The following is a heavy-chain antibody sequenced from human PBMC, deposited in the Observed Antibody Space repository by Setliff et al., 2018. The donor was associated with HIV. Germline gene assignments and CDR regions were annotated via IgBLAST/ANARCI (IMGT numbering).Heavy chain of an antibody. J-gene: IGHJ4*02. D-gene: IGHD5-12*01. Sequence: ASVKVSCKASGYTFTDYYIHWVRQAPGQGLEWMGWINPNSSDTNYAQKFQGRVTFTGDTSASTAYMESSSLRSEDTAVYYCAREEMSMWLPEYFFDFWGQGTLVTVSS. CDR3: AREEMSMWLPEYFFDF. CDR2: INPNSSDT. CDR1: GYTFTDYY. V-gene: IGHV1-2*02.